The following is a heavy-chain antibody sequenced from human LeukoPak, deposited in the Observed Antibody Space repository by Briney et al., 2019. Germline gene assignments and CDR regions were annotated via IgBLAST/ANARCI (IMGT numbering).Heavy chain of an antibody. D-gene: IGHD5-24*01. V-gene: IGHV5-51*01. CDR3: ARASRDGYNQNFDH. Sequence: NLGESPKISCKGLGYSFSSYWNAWVRQRPGKGLEWMGIIYPGGSETRYDPSFQGQVTISADMSTSTAYLQWSSLRASDTAMYYCARASRDGYNQNFDHWGQGTLVTVSS. CDR1: GYSFSSYW. CDR2: IYPGGSET. J-gene: IGHJ4*02.